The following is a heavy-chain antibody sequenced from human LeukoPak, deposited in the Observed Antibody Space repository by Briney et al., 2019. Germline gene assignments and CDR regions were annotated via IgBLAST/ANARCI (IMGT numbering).Heavy chain of an antibody. D-gene: IGHD6-13*01. V-gene: IGHV1-2*02. CDR2: INANRGGT. J-gene: IGHJ4*02. Sequence: ASVKVSCKSSGYTFTVYYMHWVRQAPGQGREWRGWINANRGGTNYTQNFQGRGTMTRDTSMSTAYMELSRLRSDDTAVYYCARDSYSSRAKGVWGQGILASVSS. CDR3: ARDSYSSRAKGV. CDR1: GYTFTVYY.